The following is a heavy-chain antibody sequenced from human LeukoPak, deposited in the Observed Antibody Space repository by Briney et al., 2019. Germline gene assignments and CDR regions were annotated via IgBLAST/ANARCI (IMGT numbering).Heavy chain of an antibody. J-gene: IGHJ5*02. Sequence: PSQTLSLTCTVSGCSISSGGYYWSWIRQHPGKGLEWIGYIYYSGSTYYNPSLKSRVTISVDTSKNQFSLKLSSVTAADTAVYYCARLAVGSSTSGNWFDPWGQGTLVTVSS. CDR2: IYYSGST. CDR3: ARLAVGSSTSGNWFDP. D-gene: IGHD2-2*01. CDR1: GCSISSGGYY. V-gene: IGHV4-31*03.